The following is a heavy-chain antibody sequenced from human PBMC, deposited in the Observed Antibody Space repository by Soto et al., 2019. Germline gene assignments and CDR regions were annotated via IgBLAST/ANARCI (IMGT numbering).Heavy chain of an antibody. CDR2: ISSSSSYT. CDR1: GFTFSDYY. V-gene: IGHV3-11*05. D-gene: IGHD3-16*01. Sequence: GGSLRLACAASGFTFSDYYMTWIRQAPGKGLEWVSYISSSSSYTNYADSVKGRFTISRDNAKNSLYLQMNSLRVEDTAIYYCARGQYWGFSWGQRTQVTVSS. CDR3: ARGQYWGFS. J-gene: IGHJ1*01.